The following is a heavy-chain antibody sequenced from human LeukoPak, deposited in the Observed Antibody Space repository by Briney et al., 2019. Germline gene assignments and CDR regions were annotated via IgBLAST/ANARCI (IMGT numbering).Heavy chain of an antibody. CDR3: ASHHLYSSGSSLDY. CDR1: AFTFSSYS. D-gene: IGHD6-25*01. V-gene: IGHV3-21*01. J-gene: IGHJ4*02. Sequence: XGSLRLSCAASAFTFSSYSMNWVRQAPGKGLEWVSSISSSSSYIYYADSVKGRFTISRDNAKNSLYLQMNSLRAEDTAVYYCASHHLYSSGSSLDYWGQGTLVTVSS. CDR2: ISSSSSYI.